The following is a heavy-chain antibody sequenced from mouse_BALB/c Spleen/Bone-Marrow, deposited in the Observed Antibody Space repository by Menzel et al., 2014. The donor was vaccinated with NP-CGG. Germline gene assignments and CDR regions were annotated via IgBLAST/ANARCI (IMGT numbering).Heavy chain of an antibody. J-gene: IGHJ2*01. CDR3: AGSYSGSTFDY. CDR2: INSNGDNT. D-gene: IGHD1-1*01. V-gene: IGHV5-6-2*01. CDR1: GFTFSSYY. Sequence: EVKLQESGGGLVKLGASLKLSCAASGFTFSSYYMSWVRQTPEKRLELVAAINSNGDNTYYPDTVKGRFTISRDNAKNTLYLQISSLKSEDTALYYCAGSYSGSTFDYWGQGTTLTVSS.